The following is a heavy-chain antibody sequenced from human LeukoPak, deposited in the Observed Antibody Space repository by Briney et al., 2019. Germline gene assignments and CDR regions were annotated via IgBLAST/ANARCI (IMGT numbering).Heavy chain of an antibody. CDR3: ARDLDDSSGFDY. V-gene: IGHV1-69*05. D-gene: IGHD6-19*01. CDR1: GYTFSNYA. Sequence: GASVKVSCEASGYTFSNYAISWVRQAPGQGLEWMGRIIPIFGTANYAQKFQGRVTITTDESTSTAYMELSSLRSEDTAVYYCARDLDDSSGFDYWGQGTLVTVSS. CDR2: IIPIFGTA. J-gene: IGHJ4*02.